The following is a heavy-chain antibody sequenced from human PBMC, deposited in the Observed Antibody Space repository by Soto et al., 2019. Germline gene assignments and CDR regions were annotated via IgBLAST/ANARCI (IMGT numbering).Heavy chain of an antibody. CDR2: INAGNGNT. V-gene: IGHV1-3*01. CDR1: GYTFTSYA. CDR3: ARDQCSGGSCYYAPGAFDI. Sequence: GASVKVSCKASGYTFTSYAMHWVRQAPGQRLEWMGWINAGNGNTKYSQKFQGRVTITRDTSASTAYMELSSLRSEDTAVYYCARDQCSGGSCYYAPGAFDIWGQGTMVTVSS. J-gene: IGHJ3*02. D-gene: IGHD2-15*01.